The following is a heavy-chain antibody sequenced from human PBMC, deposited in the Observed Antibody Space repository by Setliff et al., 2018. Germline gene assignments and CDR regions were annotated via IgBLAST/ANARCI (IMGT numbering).Heavy chain of an antibody. CDR1: GGSINSYY. CDR2: VGYSGDS. CDR3: VRATEKFGLYSSSSNPFDI. D-gene: IGHD6-6*01. Sequence: PSETLSLTCTVSGGSINSYYWNWIRQPPGKGLEWLGYVGYSGDSHYNPSLKSRISISMHTPRDQLSLQLTAVTAADTAMYYCVRATEKFGLYSSSSNPFDIWGQGTMVTVSS. V-gene: IGHV4-59*12. J-gene: IGHJ3*02.